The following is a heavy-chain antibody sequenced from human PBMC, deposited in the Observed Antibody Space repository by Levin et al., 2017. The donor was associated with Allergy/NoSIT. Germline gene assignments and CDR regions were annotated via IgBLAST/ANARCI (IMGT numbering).Heavy chain of an antibody. Sequence: GGSLRLSCAASGFTFSSYWMSWVRQAPGKGLEWVANIKQDGSEKYYVDSVKGRFTISRDNAKNSLYLQMNSLRAEDTAVYYCARHHYYGAGSYNMWGKGTTVTVSS. CDR1: GFTFSSYW. D-gene: IGHD3-10*01. V-gene: IGHV3-7*03. CDR2: IKQDGSEK. J-gene: IGHJ6*04. CDR3: ARHHYYGAGSYNM.